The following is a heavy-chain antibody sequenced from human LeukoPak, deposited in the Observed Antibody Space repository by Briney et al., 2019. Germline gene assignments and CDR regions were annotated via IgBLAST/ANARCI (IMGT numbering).Heavy chain of an antibody. Sequence: GGPLRLSCAGSGFTFSIYAMHWVRQAPGKGLEWVAVISYDGSNKYYADSVKGRFTISRDNSKNTLYLQMNSLRAEDTAVYYCARGQYYYDTSGYYADYWGQGTLVTVSS. D-gene: IGHD3-22*01. V-gene: IGHV3-30-3*01. CDR2: ISYDGSNK. CDR3: ARGQYYYDTSGYYADY. CDR1: GFTFSIYA. J-gene: IGHJ4*02.